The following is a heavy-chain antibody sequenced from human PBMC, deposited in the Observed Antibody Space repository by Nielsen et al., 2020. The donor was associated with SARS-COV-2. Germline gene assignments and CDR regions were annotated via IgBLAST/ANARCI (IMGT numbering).Heavy chain of an antibody. CDR2: IWYDGSNK. CDR1: GFTFSSYG. J-gene: IGHJ3*02. CDR3: ARDLRTMIVVVTYAFDI. D-gene: IGHD3-22*01. V-gene: IGHV3-33*01. Sequence: GGSLRLSCAASGFTFSSYGMHWVRQAPSKGLEWVAVIWYDGSNKYYADSVKGRFTISRDNSKNTLYLQMNSLRAEDTAVYYCARDLRTMIVVVTYAFDIWGQGTMVTVSS.